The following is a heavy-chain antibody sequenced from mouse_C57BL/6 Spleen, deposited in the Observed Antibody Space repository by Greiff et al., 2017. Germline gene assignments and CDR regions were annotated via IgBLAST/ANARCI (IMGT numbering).Heavy chain of an antibody. V-gene: IGHV1-72*01. Sequence: VQLQQPGAELVKPGASVKLSCKASGYTFTSYWMHWVKQRPGRGLEWIGRIDPNSGGTKYNEKFKSKATLTVDKPSTTAYMQLISLTSEDSAVYYCARSIYYGDDGEGAMGYWGQGTSVTVSS. D-gene: IGHD2-2*01. CDR3: ARSIYYGDDGEGAMGY. J-gene: IGHJ4*01. CDR2: IDPNSGGT. CDR1: GYTFTSYW.